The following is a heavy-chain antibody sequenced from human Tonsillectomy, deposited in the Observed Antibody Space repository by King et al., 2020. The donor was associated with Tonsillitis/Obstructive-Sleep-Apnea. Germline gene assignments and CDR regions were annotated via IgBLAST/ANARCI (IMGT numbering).Heavy chain of an antibody. J-gene: IGHJ4*02. CDR3: ARNVDDPDS. Sequence: VQLVESGGGVVRPGGSLRLSCAASGFTFNNFAMNWVRPAPGKGLDWVTGFNWIGDNKRYAESVKGRFTISRDNAKSSLYLQMSSLRAEDTAFYYCARNVDDPDSWGQGTLVTVSS. CDR2: FNWIGDNK. CDR1: GFTFNNFA. V-gene: IGHV3-20*04.